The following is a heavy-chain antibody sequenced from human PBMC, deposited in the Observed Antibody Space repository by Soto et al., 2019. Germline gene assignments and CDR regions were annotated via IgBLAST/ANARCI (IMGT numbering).Heavy chain of an antibody. CDR3: VKSRVSSARSRYQA. J-gene: IGHJ5*02. CDR2: ISASGVST. V-gene: IGHV3-23*01. Sequence: GSLRLSCAAAGFIFTDYAMTWVRQAQGEGLEWVSVISASGVSTYYTHSVRGRFTISRDNSKNTLYLQLHSLRPEDTAVYFCVKSRVSSARSRYQAWGQGIQVTVSS. CDR1: GFIFTDYA. D-gene: IGHD5-12*01.